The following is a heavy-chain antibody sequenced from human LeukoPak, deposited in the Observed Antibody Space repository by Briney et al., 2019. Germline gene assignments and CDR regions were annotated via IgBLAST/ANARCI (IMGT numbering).Heavy chain of an antibody. J-gene: IGHJ4*02. CDR3: ARGAGTEDY. V-gene: IGHV4-61*08. D-gene: IGHD1-7*01. Sequence: SETLSLTCTVSGGSISSGDYYWRWIRQPPGKGLEWIGYIYYSGSTNYNPSLKSRVTISVDTSKNQFSLKLSSVTAADTAVYYCARGAGTEDYWGQGTLVTVSS. CDR1: GGSISSGDYY. CDR2: IYYSGST.